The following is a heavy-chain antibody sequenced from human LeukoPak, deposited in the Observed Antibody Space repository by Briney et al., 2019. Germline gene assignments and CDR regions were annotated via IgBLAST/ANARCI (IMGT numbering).Heavy chain of an antibody. V-gene: IGHV4-59*01. Sequence: FYTGGTEYNPSLRSRVTISLEMSKHQFSLDLTSVTAADTAVYYCASNTGTVFDYWGQGALVTVSS. J-gene: IGHJ4*02. D-gene: IGHD7-27*01. CDR3: ASNTGTVFDY. CDR2: FYTGGT.